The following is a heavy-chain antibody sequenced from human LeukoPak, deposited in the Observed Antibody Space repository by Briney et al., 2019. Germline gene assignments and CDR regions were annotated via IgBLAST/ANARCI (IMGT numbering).Heavy chain of an antibody. Sequence: PGGSLRLSCAASGLTVSSSYMSWVRRAPGKGLEWVSVIYSGGSTDYKDSVKDRFIISRDNSKNTLYLQMNSLRAEDTVVYYCAKEMATMNASDIWGQGTMVTVSS. CDR3: AKEMATMNASDI. D-gene: IGHD5-24*01. CDR2: IYSGGST. CDR1: GLTVSSSY. V-gene: IGHV3-66*01. J-gene: IGHJ3*02.